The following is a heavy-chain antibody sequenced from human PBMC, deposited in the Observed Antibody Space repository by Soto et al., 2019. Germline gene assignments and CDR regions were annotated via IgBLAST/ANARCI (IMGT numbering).Heavy chain of an antibody. CDR1: GFSLSTSGVG. V-gene: IGHV2-5*02. Sequence: QITLKESGPTLVKPTQTLTLTCTFSGFSLSTSGVGVGWIRQPPGKALEWLALIYWDDDKRYSPSLKSRLTITKDTSKNQVVLTMTNMDPVDTATYYCAHRPPAAAEDANFDYWGQGTLVTVSS. CDR2: IYWDDDK. D-gene: IGHD6-13*01. J-gene: IGHJ4*02. CDR3: AHRPPAAAEDANFDY.